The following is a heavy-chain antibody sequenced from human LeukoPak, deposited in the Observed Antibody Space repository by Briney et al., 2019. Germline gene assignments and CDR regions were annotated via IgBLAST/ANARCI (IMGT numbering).Heavy chain of an antibody. CDR3: ARSNYGYFDY. V-gene: IGHV4-61*02. D-gene: IGHD4-11*01. CDR2: IYTSGST. J-gene: IGHJ4*02. CDR1: GGSISSGGYY. Sequence: SETLSLTCTVSGGSISSGGYYWSWIWQPAGKGLEWIGRIYTSGSTNYNPSLKSRVTMSVDTSKNQFSLKLSSVTAADTAVYYCARSNYGYFDYWGQGTLVTVSS.